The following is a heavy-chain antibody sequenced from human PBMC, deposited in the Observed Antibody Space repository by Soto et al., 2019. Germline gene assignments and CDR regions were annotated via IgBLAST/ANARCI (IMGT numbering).Heavy chain of an antibody. D-gene: IGHD3-22*01. CDR3: ARDRFDYYDSSGYWRFDP. Sequence: GGSLRLSCAASGFTFGSYSMNWVRQAPWKGLEWVSYIRSSSSTIYYADSVQGRFTISRDNAKNSLYLQMNSLRAEDTAVYYCARDRFDYYDSSGYWRFDPWGQGTLVTVSS. V-gene: IGHV3-48*01. CDR2: IRSSSSTI. CDR1: GFTFGSYS. J-gene: IGHJ5*02.